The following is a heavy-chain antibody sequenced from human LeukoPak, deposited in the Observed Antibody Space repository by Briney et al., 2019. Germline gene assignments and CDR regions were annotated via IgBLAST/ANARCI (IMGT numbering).Heavy chain of an antibody. CDR1: GFTFDDYA. CDR3: AGGSRRDGYDC. J-gene: IGHJ4*02. D-gene: IGHD5-24*01. V-gene: IGHV3-9*01. Sequence: GGSLRLSCAASGFTFDDYAMHWVRQAPGKGLEWVSGISWNSDTIDYADSVKGRFTISRDNAKNTLFLQMNSLRPEDTAVYYCAGGSRRDGYDCWGQGTLVTVSS. CDR2: ISWNSDTI.